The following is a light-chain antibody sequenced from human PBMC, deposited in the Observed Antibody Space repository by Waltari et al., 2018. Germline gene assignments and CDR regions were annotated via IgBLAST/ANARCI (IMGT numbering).Light chain of an antibody. V-gene: IGLV4-69*02. Sequence: QVVLTQSPSASASLGASVKLTCPLHSGRSTNAPAWHQQQPDKGPRFLMKVKSDGSHSKGDGIPDRFSGSSSGAERYLTISSLQSEDEADYYCQTWGTCNNWVFGAGTKLTVL. CDR1: SGRSTNA. CDR3: QTWGTCNNWV. J-gene: IGLJ3*02. CDR2: VKSDGSH.